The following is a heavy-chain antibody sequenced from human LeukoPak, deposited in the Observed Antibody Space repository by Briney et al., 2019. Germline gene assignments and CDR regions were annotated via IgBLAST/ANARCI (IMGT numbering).Heavy chain of an antibody. D-gene: IGHD3-10*01. CDR1: GGSISSSSYY. V-gene: IGHV4-39*01. CDR2: IYYSGST. J-gene: IGHJ4*02. Sequence: KPSETLSLTCTVSGGSISSSSYYWGWIRQPPGKGLEWIGSIYYSGSTYYNPSLKSRVTISVDTSKNQFSLKLSSVTAADTAVYYCASHLWFGEYLLDYWGQGTLVTVSS. CDR3: ASHLWFGEYLLDY.